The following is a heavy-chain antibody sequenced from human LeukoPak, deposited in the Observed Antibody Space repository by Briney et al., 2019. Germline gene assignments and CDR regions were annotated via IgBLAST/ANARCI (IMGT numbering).Heavy chain of an antibody. CDR1: GGSFSGYY. D-gene: IGHD4-4*01. CDR3: ASGTRKSDYSNSTPLYYFDY. Sequence: PSETLSLTCAVYGGSFSGYYWSWIRQPPGKGLEWIGEINHSGSTNYNPSLKSRVTISVDTSKNQFSLKLSSVTAADTAVYYCASGTRKSDYSNSTPLYYFDYWGQGTLVTVSS. V-gene: IGHV4-34*01. J-gene: IGHJ4*02. CDR2: INHSGST.